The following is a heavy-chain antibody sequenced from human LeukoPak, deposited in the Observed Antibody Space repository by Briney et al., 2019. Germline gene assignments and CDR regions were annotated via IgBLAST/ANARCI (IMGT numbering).Heavy chain of an antibody. CDR3: ARDLINYEFWSGLFDY. Sequence: GGSLILSCAASGFTFSRYWMHWVRQAPGKGLVWVSRINSDGYSTTYADSVKGRFTISRDNAKNTLYLQMNSLKAEDTAVYYCARDLINYEFWSGLFDYWGQGTLVTVSS. CDR2: INSDGYST. J-gene: IGHJ4*02. V-gene: IGHV3-74*01. CDR1: GFTFSRYW. D-gene: IGHD3-3*01.